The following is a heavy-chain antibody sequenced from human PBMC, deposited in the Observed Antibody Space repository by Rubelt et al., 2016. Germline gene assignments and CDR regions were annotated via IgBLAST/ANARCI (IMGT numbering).Heavy chain of an antibody. CDR1: GFTFSSYW. Sequence: EVQLVESGGGLVQPGGSLRLSCAASGFTFSSYWMSWVRQAPGKGLEWVVVNGRSTVAVTKAKNSRYLQMKRLRAWDTAVYYCARETPDIVVSHYYYGMDCWGQGTTVTVSS. CDR3: ARETPDIVVSHYYYGMDC. V-gene: IGHV3-7*01. J-gene: IGHJ6*02. D-gene: IGHD2-2*01.